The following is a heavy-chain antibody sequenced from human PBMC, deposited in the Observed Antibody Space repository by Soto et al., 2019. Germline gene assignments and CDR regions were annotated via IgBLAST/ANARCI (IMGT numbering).Heavy chain of an antibody. CDR1: GGSIGSYN. Sequence: QVLLQESGPGQVKPSETLSLTCTVSGGSIGSYNWSWVRQPPGKGLEWIASVYYTGTTNYNPSLGSRVTISIDAPGNRFSMEITSVTAADTAIYYCARDTVLTGMFDFWGQGTLVTVSS. D-gene: IGHD4-17*01. CDR2: VYYTGTT. J-gene: IGHJ4*02. CDR3: ARDTVLTGMFDF. V-gene: IGHV4-59*01.